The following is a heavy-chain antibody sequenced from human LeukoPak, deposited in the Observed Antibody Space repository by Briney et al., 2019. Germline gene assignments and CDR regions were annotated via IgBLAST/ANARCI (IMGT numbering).Heavy chain of an antibody. D-gene: IGHD3-16*01. CDR3: AKDQGENGFDP. CDR1: GFTFSSYA. Sequence: GSLRLSCAAYGFTFSSYAMSWVRQAPGRGLEWVSVISGSGDTTYYADSVKGRFTISRDNYKNTLYLQMNSLRAEDTALYYCAKDQGENGFDPWGQGTLVTVSS. CDR2: ISGSGDTT. J-gene: IGHJ5*02. V-gene: IGHV3-23*01.